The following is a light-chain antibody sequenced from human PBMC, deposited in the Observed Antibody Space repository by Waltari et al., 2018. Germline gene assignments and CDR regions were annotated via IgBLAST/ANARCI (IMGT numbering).Light chain of an antibody. V-gene: IGLV1-44*01. CDR2: RNY. J-gene: IGLJ2*01. Sequence: QSVLTQPPSASGTPGQRVTISCSGSDFNIGSTYVNWYQQVPGAAPKLLIFRNYQRPSGVPNRCSALKSSTTASLVITGLQSEDEATYHGGTWDDRLNSLIFGGGTKLTVL. CDR1: DFNIGSTY. CDR3: GTWDDRLNSLI.